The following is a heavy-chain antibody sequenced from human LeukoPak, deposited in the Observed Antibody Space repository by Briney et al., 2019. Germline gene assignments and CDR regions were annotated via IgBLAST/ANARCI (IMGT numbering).Heavy chain of an antibody. CDR3: ARGAVSTTSYNWFDP. J-gene: IGHJ5*02. CDR2: IYTSGST. V-gene: IGHV4-4*07. D-gene: IGHD2-2*01. Sequence: SETLSLTCTVSGGSISTYHWSWIRQPAGKGLEWIGHIYTSGSTNYNPSLESRVAMSVDMSKNQFSLKLDSVTAADTAVYYCARGAVSTTSYNWFDPWGQGTLVTVSS. CDR1: GGSISTYH.